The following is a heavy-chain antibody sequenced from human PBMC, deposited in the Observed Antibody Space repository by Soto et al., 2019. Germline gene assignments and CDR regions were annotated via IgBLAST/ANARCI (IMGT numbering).Heavy chain of an antibody. J-gene: IGHJ5*02. CDR2: IYYSGST. CDR1: GGSISSYY. V-gene: IGHV4-59*01. CDR3: ARASYDSSGYKRGYWFDP. D-gene: IGHD3-22*01. Sequence: QVQLQESGPGLVKPSETLSLTCTVSGGSISSYYWSWIRQPPGKGLEWIGYIYYSGSTNYNPSLKSRVTIAVDTSKNQFSLKLSSVTAADTAVYYCARASYDSSGYKRGYWFDPWGQGTLVTVSS.